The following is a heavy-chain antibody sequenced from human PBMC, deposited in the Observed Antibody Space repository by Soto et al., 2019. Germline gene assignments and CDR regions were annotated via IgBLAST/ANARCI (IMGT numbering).Heavy chain of an antibody. J-gene: IGHJ4*02. D-gene: IGHD2-21*02. V-gene: IGHV4-39*01. CDR3: AAALGVTQFDY. CDR1: GGSISSSSYY. Sequence: QLQLQESGPGLVKPSETLSLTCTVSGGSISSSSYYWGWIRQPPGKGLEWIGSIYYSGSTYYNPFLKSRVTISVDTSKNQFSLKLSSVTAADTAVYYCAAALGVTQFDYWGQGTLVTVSS. CDR2: IYYSGST.